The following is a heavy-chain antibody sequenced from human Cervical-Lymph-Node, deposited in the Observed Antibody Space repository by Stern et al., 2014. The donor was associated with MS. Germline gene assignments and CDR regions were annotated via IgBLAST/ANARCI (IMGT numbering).Heavy chain of an antibody. Sequence: QLQLQESGPGLVKPSQTLSLTCTVSGASISTVGYYWSWIRQHPGKGLEWIAYISYIGSTYYNPSVKSRVSISADTSKNQFSLNLTSVTAAYTALYYCARSDRLWGSFDYWGQGTLVAVSS. V-gene: IGHV4-31*03. CDR3: ARSDRLWGSFDY. D-gene: IGHD3-16*01. CDR1: GASISTVGYY. J-gene: IGHJ4*02. CDR2: ISYIGST.